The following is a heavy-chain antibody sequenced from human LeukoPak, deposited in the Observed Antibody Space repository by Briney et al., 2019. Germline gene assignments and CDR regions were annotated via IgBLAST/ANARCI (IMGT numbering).Heavy chain of an antibody. D-gene: IGHD2-2*02. CDR1: GFTFSSYS. V-gene: IGHV3-21*01. CDR2: ISSSSSYI. J-gene: IGHJ6*02. Sequence: GGSLRLSCAASGFTFSSYSMNWVRQAPGKGLEWVSSISSSSSYIYYADSVKGRFTISRDNAKNSLYLQMNSLRAEDTAVYYCARGAYCSSTSCYTADYYYYGMDVWGQGTTVTVS. CDR3: ARGAYCSSTSCYTADYYYYGMDV.